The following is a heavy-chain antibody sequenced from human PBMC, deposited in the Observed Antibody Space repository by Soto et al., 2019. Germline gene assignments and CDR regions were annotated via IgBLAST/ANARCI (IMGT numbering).Heavy chain of an antibody. Sequence: ASVKVSCKASGYTFTSYGISWVRQAPGQGLEWMGWISAYNGNTNYAQKLQGRVTMTTDTSTSTAYMELGSLRSDDTAVYYCARGEYYYDSSGYYSDYWGQGTLVTVSS. CDR2: ISAYNGNT. V-gene: IGHV1-18*01. J-gene: IGHJ4*02. CDR3: ARGEYYYDSSGYYSDY. CDR1: GYTFTSYG. D-gene: IGHD3-22*01.